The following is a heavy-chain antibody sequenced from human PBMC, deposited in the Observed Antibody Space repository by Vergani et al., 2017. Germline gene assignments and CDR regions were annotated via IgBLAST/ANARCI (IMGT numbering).Heavy chain of an antibody. CDR2: ISSRSTYT. CDR1: GFTFSSYS. D-gene: IGHD3-22*01. J-gene: IGHJ4*02. Sequence: MQLVESGGGLVKPGGSLRLSCAASGFTFSSYSMNWVRQAPGKGLEWVSSISSRSTYTYYADSVKGRFTISRDNAKSSLYLQMNSLRADDTAVYYCARGYKYDNSGYYYYLPDYWGQGTLVTVSS. CDR3: ARGYKYDNSGYYYYLPDY. V-gene: IGHV3-21*01.